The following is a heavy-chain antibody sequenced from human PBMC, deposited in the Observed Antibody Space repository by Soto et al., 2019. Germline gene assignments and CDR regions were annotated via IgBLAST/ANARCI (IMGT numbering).Heavy chain of an antibody. D-gene: IGHD3-10*01. V-gene: IGHV3-53*02. CDR3: ATGGSKRVRGAIVEVFHLEF. J-gene: IGHJ4*02. CDR2: SHTGGKT. CDR1: GLTVTRNY. Sequence: ELQLVESGGGLIQPGGSLRLSCAASGLTVTRNYMTWVRLAPGKGLECVSTSHTGGKTFYTDSVKGRFTVSRDASKNTVDLQMNTLSVEDTALYYCATGGSKRVRGAIVEVFHLEFWGRGTVVTVSS.